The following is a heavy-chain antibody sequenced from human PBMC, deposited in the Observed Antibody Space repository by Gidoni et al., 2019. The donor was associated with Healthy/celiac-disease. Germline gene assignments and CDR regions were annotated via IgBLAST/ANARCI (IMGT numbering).Heavy chain of an antibody. CDR3: ARDCGDTATPPEYNWFDP. Sequence: QVQLQESGPGLVKPSETLSLTCTVSGGSISSYYWSWIRQPPGKGLEWIGYIYYSGSTNYNPSLKSRVTISVDTSKNQFSLKLSSVTAADTAVYYCARDCGDTATPPEYNWFDPWGQGTLVTVSS. CDR1: GGSISSYY. V-gene: IGHV4-59*01. J-gene: IGHJ5*02. CDR2: IYYSGST. D-gene: IGHD5-18*01.